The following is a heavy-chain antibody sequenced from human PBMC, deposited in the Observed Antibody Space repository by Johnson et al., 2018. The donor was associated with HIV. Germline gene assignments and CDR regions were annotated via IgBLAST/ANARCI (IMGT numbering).Heavy chain of an antibody. CDR2: ISYDGSNK. V-gene: IGHV3-30*04. CDR3: ARSNWAHFDAFDI. Sequence: QVQLVESGGGVVQPGRSLRLSCAASGFTFSSYDMHWVRQAPGKGLEWVAVISYDGSNKYYADSVKGRFTISRDNSKNTLYLQMNSLRAEDTAVYYCARSNWAHFDAFDIWGQGTMVTVSS. D-gene: IGHD7-27*01. J-gene: IGHJ3*02. CDR1: GFTFSSYD.